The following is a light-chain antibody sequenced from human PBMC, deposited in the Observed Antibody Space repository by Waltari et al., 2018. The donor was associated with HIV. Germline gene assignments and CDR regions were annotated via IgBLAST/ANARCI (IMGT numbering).Light chain of an antibody. J-gene: IGLJ3*02. V-gene: IGLV1-44*01. CDR2: NNN. CDR1: SSNIGSDA. CDR3: ATWDHRLNGWV. Sequence: QAVLTQPPSAPGTPGQRITISCSGSSSNIGSDAANWSQQLPGAAPKPLIYNNNQRPSGVPDRFSASKSGTSASLAISGLQSEDEADYYCATWDHRLNGWVFGGGTKLTVL.